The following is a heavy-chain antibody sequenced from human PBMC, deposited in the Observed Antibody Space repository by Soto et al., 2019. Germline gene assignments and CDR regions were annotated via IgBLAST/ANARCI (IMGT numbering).Heavy chain of an antibody. D-gene: IGHD3-16*01. V-gene: IGHV1-69*01. J-gene: IGHJ6*02. CDR2: IIPIFGTA. CDR1: GGTFSSYA. CDR3: ARDGGVNGDYVLGNGMDG. Sequence: QVQLVQSGAEVKKPGSSVKVSCKASGGTFSSYAISWVRQAPGQGLEWMGGIIPIFGTANYAQKFQGRVTMTADESTSTAYMELSSLRSEDTAVYYCARDGGVNGDYVLGNGMDGWGQGTTVTVSS.